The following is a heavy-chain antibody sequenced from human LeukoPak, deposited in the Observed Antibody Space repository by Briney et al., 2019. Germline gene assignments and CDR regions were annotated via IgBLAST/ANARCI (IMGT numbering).Heavy chain of an antibody. J-gene: IGHJ6*03. CDR2: IKQDGSEK. CDR1: GFTFSSYW. D-gene: IGHD1-26*01. CDR3: ARLKSPTLSGSYTRNYYYYYMDV. Sequence: GGSLRLSCAASGFTFSSYWMSWVRQAPGKGLEWVANIKQDGSEKYYVDSVKGRFTISRDNAKNSLYLQMNSLRAEDTAVYYCARLKSPTLSGSYTRNYYYYYMDVWGKGTTVTVSS. V-gene: IGHV3-7*01.